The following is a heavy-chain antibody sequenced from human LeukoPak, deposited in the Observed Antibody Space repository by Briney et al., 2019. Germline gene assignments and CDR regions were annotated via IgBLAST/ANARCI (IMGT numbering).Heavy chain of an antibody. CDR3: AREHCGGDCYSYYFDY. CDR2: ISYDGSNK. J-gene: IGHJ4*02. V-gene: IGHV3-30*04. CDR1: GFTFSSYA. Sequence: QPGGSLRLSCAASGFTFSSYAMHWVRQAPGKGLEWVAVISYDGSNKYYADSVKGRFTISRDNAKNSLYLQMNSLRAEDTAVYYCAREHCGGDCYSYYFDYWGQGTLVTVSS. D-gene: IGHD2-21*02.